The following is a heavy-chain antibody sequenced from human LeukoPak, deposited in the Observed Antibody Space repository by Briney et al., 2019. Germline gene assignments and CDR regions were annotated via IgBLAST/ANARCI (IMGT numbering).Heavy chain of an antibody. D-gene: IGHD3-3*01. CDR1: GFPANTYA. Sequence: GGSLRLSCAASGFPANTYAFHWVRQAPGKGLEWVAVISYDGRNKNYAESVKGRFTISRDNSNNTLYLQMDSLRVEDTAVYYCASSPLRFLEWPYWGQGTLVTVSS. CDR3: ASSPLRFLEWPY. V-gene: IGHV3-30*04. J-gene: IGHJ4*02. CDR2: ISYDGRNK.